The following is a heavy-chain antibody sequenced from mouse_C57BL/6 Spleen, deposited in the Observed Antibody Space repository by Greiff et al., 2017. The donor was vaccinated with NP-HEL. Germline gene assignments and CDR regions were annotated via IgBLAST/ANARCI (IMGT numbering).Heavy chain of an antibody. D-gene: IGHD1-1*01. CDR2: INPNNGGT. CDR1: GYTFTDYY. V-gene: IGHV1-26*01. J-gene: IGHJ2*01. Sequence: VQLQQSGPELVKPGASVKISCKASGYTFTDYYMNWVKQSHGKSLEWIGDINPNNGGTSYNQKFKGKATLTVDKSSSTAYMELRSLTSEDSAVYYCARVTTVVAWGQGTTLTVSS. CDR3: ARVTTVVA.